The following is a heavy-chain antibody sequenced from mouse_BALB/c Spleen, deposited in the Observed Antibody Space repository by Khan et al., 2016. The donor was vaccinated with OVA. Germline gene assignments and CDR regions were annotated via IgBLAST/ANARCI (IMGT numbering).Heavy chain of an antibody. J-gene: IGHJ2*01. CDR2: ISGDSSTI. CDR1: GFTFSSYG. V-gene: IGHV5-17*02. D-gene: IGHD1-1*01. CDR3: ATSYFYWYYFDY. Sequence: EVELVESGGGLVQPGGSRKLSCTASGFTFSSYGMHWVRQAPEKGQEWVAYISGDSSTIYYADTVKGRFTISRDKPKNTLFLQMTSLMSEDTARYYCATSYFYWYYFDYWGPGTTLTVSS.